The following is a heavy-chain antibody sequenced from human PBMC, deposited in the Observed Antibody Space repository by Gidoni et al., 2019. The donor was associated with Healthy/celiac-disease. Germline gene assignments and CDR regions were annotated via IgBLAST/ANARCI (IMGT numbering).Heavy chain of an antibody. V-gene: IGHV2-26*01. Sequence: QVTLKESGPVLVKPTETLTLTCTVSGFSLSNARMGVSWIRQPPGKALEWLAHIFSNDEKSYSTSLKSRLTISKDTSKSQVVLTMTNMDPVDTATYYCARILHCSSTSCYLSSYYYYYYMDVWGKGTTVTVSS. CDR3: ARILHCSSTSCYLSSYYYYYYMDV. CDR2: IFSNDEK. CDR1: GFSLSNARMG. J-gene: IGHJ6*03. D-gene: IGHD2-2*01.